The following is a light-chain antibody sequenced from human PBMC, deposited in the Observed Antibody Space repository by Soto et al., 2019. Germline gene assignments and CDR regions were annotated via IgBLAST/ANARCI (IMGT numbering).Light chain of an antibody. Sequence: QSVLTQPPSVSGYPGQSVTISCTGTSSDVGGYNYVSWYQHHPGKAPKFMIYEVNKRPSGVPDRFSGSKSGNTASLTVSGLQAEDEADYYCSSYADYNNLVFGGGTKLTVL. CDR1: SSDVGGYNY. CDR3: SSYADYNNLV. J-gene: IGLJ2*01. V-gene: IGLV2-8*01. CDR2: EVN.